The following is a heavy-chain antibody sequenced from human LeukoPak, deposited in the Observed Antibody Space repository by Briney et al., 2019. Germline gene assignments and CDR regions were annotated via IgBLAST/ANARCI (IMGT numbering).Heavy chain of an antibody. Sequence: PSETLSLTCSVSGESMTPYYWTWIRQSAGKGLEWLGRVFHTGQHNYNPSLKSRLSMSLDASRNLVSLTLTSVTAVDTAIYYCARVSGYCSGGRCYGGQWFDPWGQGTLVIVSS. D-gene: IGHD2-15*01. CDR2: VFHTGQH. CDR3: ARVSGYCSGGRCYGGQWFDP. V-gene: IGHV4-4*07. CDR1: GESMTPYY. J-gene: IGHJ5*02.